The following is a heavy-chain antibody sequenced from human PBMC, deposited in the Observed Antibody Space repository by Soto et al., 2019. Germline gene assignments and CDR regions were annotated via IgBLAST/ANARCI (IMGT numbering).Heavy chain of an antibody. J-gene: IGHJ6*02. Sequence: GGSLRLSCEGSGFTFSSYWMHWVRQALGKGLEWVANTKRDASETYYADSVKGRFTISRDNTKNALYLQMNSLRGEDTAVYYCARPPVKGIHGWGQGTTVTVSS. CDR2: TKRDASET. D-gene: IGHD4-17*01. CDR3: ARPPVKGIHG. CDR1: GFTFSSYW. V-gene: IGHV3-7*01.